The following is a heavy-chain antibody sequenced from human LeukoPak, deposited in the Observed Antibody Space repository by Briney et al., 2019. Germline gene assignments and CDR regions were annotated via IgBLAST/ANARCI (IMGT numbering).Heavy chain of an antibody. CDR3: AKDFRIGYSAHFDY. CDR2: IYENGGTT. V-gene: IGHV3-23*01. Sequence: GGSLRLSCVGSGFTFRSHAMRWVRQAPEKGLEFVSGIYENGGTTYYADSVKGRFSISRDNSKNTLYLQMDSLRGEDTAVYYCAKDFRIGYSAHFDYWGQGALVTVSS. D-gene: IGHD2-21*01. J-gene: IGHJ4*02. CDR1: GFTFRSHA.